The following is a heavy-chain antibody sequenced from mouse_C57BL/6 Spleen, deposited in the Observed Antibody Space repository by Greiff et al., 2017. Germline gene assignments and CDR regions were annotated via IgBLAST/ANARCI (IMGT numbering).Heavy chain of an antibody. J-gene: IGHJ3*01. D-gene: IGHD1-1*01. CDR3: ASHGSNAWFAY. V-gene: IGHV1-53*01. Sequence: VQLQQPGTELVKPGASVTLSCKASGYTFTSYWMHWVKQRPGQGLEWIGNINPSNGGTNNNEKFKSKATLTVDKSSSTAYMQLSSLTSEASAVDYCASHGSNAWFAYWGQGTLVTVSA. CDR1: GYTFTSYW. CDR2: INPSNGGT.